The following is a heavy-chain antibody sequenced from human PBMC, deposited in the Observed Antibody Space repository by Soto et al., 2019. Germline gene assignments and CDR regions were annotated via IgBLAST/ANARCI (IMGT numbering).Heavy chain of an antibody. J-gene: IGHJ4*02. CDR3: LIAVAGSFAPDY. CDR1: GFTFSTYS. Sequence: RWSLRFSCSASGFTFSTYSMNWVRQAPGKGLEWVSYISSSSTYIYYADSVKGRFTISRDNAKNSLYLQMNSLRAEDTAVYYCLIAVAGSFAPDYWGQGTLVTVSS. CDR2: ISSSSTYI. D-gene: IGHD6-19*01. V-gene: IGHV3-21*01.